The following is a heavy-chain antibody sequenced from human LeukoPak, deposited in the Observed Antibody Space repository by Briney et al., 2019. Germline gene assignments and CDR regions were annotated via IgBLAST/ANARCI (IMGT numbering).Heavy chain of an antibody. Sequence: GGSLRLSCAASGFTFSNSRMTWIRQAPGKGLEWVANIKEDGSEKNYVDSVRGRFTISRDNAKNSLYLQMNSLRAEDTAVYYCARDSGWYPVDYWGQGTLVTVSS. V-gene: IGHV3-7*01. CDR1: GFTFSNSR. D-gene: IGHD6-19*01. CDR2: IKEDGSEK. CDR3: ARDSGWYPVDY. J-gene: IGHJ4*02.